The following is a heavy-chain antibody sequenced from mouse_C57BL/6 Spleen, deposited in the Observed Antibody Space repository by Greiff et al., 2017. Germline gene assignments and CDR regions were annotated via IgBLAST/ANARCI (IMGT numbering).Heavy chain of an antibody. V-gene: IGHV5-4*03. CDR3: ARVTRDYGSSYFDY. Sequence: EVKVVESGGGLVKPGGSLKLSCAASGFTFSSYAMSWVRQTPEKRLEWVATISDGGSYTYYPDNVKGRFTISRDNAKNNLYLQMSHLKSEDTAMYYCARVTRDYGSSYFDYWGQGTTLTVSS. CDR2: ISDGGSYT. J-gene: IGHJ2*01. CDR1: GFTFSSYA. D-gene: IGHD1-1*01.